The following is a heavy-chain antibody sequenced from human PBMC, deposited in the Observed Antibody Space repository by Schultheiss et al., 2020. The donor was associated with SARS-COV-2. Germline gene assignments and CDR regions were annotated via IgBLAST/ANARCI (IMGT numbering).Heavy chain of an antibody. CDR3: AGHEDDYDWFDP. CDR1: GYTFNTFW. Sequence: KVSCKATGYTFNTFWIGWVRQMPGKGLEWMGIIYPGDSDTRYSPSFEGQVTISVDKSISTAYLLWTSLKASDTAIYYCAGHEDDYDWFDPWGQGTLVTVSS. D-gene: IGHD5-12*01. V-gene: IGHV5-51*01. J-gene: IGHJ5*02. CDR2: IYPGDSDT.